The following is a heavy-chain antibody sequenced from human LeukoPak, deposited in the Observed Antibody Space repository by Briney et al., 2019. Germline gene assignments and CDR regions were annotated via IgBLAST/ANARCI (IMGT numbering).Heavy chain of an antibody. V-gene: IGHV3-48*03. Sequence: GGSLRLSCAASGFTFSSYEMNWVRQAPGKGLEWVSYISSSGSTIYYADSVKGRFTISRDNAKNSLYLQMNSLRAEDTAVYYCARAGYSYGLRGLFDYWGQGTLVTVSS. D-gene: IGHD5-18*01. CDR2: ISSSGSTI. J-gene: IGHJ4*02. CDR1: GFTFSSYE. CDR3: ARAGYSYGLRGLFDY.